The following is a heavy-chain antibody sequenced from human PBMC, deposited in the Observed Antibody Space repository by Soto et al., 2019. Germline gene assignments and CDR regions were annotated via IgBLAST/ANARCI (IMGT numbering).Heavy chain of an antibody. V-gene: IGHV3-15*01. CDR3: LKKSGSGTFPFDY. D-gene: IGHD3-10*01. Sequence: PGGSLRLSCTASGFTFSIAWMTWVRQTPGKGLEWVGRIKSKTDGGKIDYAAPVKGRFTISRDDSKNTVYLQMNSLKTEDTAVYYCLKKSGSGTFPFDYWGRGTLVTVSS. J-gene: IGHJ4*02. CDR2: IKSKTDGGKI. CDR1: GFTFSIAW.